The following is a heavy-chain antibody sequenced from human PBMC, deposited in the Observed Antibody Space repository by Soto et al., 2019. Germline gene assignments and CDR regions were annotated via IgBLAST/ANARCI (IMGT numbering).Heavy chain of an antibody. J-gene: IGHJ4*02. D-gene: IGHD3-10*01. V-gene: IGHV1-3*01. CDR1: GYTFTSYA. CDR2: INAGNGNT. CDR3: ARVPGLWGSGSYPNFDY. Sequence: ASVKVSCKASGYTFTSYAMHWVRQAPGQRLEWMGWINAGNGNTKYSQKFQGRVTITRDTSASTAYMELSSLRSEDTAVYYCARVPGLWGSGSYPNFDYWGQGTLVTVSS.